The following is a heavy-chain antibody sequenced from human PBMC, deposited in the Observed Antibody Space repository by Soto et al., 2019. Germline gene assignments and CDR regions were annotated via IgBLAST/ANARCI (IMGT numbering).Heavy chain of an antibody. J-gene: IGHJ4*02. CDR2: IIPILGIA. D-gene: IGHD6-19*01. Sequence: GASVKVSCEASGGTFSSYTISWVRQAPGQGLEWMGRIIPILGIANYAQKFQCRVTITADKSTSTAYMELSSLRSEDTAVYYCARAQRTSAYSSGIDYWGQGTLVTVSS. CDR1: GGTFSSYT. V-gene: IGHV1-69*02. CDR3: ARAQRTSAYSSGIDY.